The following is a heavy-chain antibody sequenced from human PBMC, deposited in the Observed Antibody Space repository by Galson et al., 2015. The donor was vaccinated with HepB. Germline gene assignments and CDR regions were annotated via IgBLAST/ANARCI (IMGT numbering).Heavy chain of an antibody. J-gene: IGHJ4*02. D-gene: IGHD1-26*01. Sequence: SVKVSCKASGYTFTSYCMHWVRQAPGQGLEWMGIINPSGGSTSYAQKFQGRVTMTRDTSTSTVYMELSSLRSEDTAVYYCARPKEGVSGSYSFDYWGQGTLVTVSS. CDR2: INPSGGST. CDR1: GYTFTSYC. V-gene: IGHV1-46*01. CDR3: ARPKEGVSGSYSFDY.